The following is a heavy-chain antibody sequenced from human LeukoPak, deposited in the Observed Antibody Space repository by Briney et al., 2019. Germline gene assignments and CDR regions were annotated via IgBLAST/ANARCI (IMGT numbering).Heavy chain of an antibody. CDR2: ISSSGSTI. Sequence: PGGSLRLSCAASGFTFSDYYMSWIRQAPGKGLEWVSYISSSGSTIYYADSVKGRFTISRDNAKNSLYLQMNSLRAEDTAVYYCARDLTMVRGVIIPELDYWGQGTLVTVSS. J-gene: IGHJ4*02. CDR3: ARDLTMVRGVIIPELDY. D-gene: IGHD3-10*01. V-gene: IGHV3-11*01. CDR1: GFTFSDYY.